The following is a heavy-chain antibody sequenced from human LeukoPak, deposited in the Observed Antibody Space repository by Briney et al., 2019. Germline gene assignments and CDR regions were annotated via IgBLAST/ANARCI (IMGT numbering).Heavy chain of an antibody. V-gene: IGHV1-8*03. CDR2: MNPNSGNT. CDR3: ARARYNWNYYAFDI. J-gene: IGHJ3*02. D-gene: IGHD1-7*01. CDR1: GYTFASYD. Sequence: GASVKVSCKASGYTFASYDINWVRQATGQGLEWMGWMNPNSGNTGYAQKFQGRVTITRNTSISTAYMELSSLRSEDTAVYYCARARYNWNYYAFDIWGQGTMVTVSS.